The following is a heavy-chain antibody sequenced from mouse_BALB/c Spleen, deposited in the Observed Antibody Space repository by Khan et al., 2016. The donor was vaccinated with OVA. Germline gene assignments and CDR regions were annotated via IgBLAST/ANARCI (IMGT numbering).Heavy chain of an antibody. Sequence: SGPGLVKPSQSLSLTCTVTGYSITSDYAWNWIRQFPGNKLEWMGYISYSGSTTSNPPLKSRISITRDQSKDQFFLQLKSVTSDDTATYYCASELGRYYALDYWGQGTSVTVSS. CDR3: ASELGRYYALDY. J-gene: IGHJ4*01. V-gene: IGHV3-2*02. CDR2: ISYSGST. CDR1: GYSITSDYA. D-gene: IGHD4-1*01.